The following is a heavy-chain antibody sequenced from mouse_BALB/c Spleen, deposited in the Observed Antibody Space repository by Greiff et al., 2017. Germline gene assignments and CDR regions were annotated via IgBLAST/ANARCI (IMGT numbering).Heavy chain of an antibody. CDR3: ARQRRDYAMDY. D-gene: IGHD2-12*01. Sequence: EVKLVESGGGLVKPGGSLKLSCAASGFTFSSYAMSWVRQTPEKRLEWVASISSGGSTYYPDSVKGRFTISRDNARNTLYLQMSSLKSEDTAMYYCARQRRDYAMDYWGQGTSVTVSS. J-gene: IGHJ4*01. CDR2: ISSGGST. V-gene: IGHV5-6-5*01. CDR1: GFTFSSYA.